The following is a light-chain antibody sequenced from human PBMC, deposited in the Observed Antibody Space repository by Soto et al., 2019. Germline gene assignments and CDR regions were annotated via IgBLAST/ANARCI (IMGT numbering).Light chain of an antibody. Sequence: DIQMTQSPSSLSASVGDRVTITCRASQSISTYLNWYQQKPGKAPKLLIYAASSLQSGVPSRFSGSGSGTDFTLTINSLQPEDFGTYYCQESHRDLLIFGPGTKVDIK. V-gene: IGKV1-39*01. CDR2: AAS. CDR3: QESHRDLLI. CDR1: QSISTY. J-gene: IGKJ3*01.